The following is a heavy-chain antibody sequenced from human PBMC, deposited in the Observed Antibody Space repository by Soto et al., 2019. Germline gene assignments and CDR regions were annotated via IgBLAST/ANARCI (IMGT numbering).Heavy chain of an antibody. V-gene: IGHV5-51*01. D-gene: IGHD2-21*02. Sequence: GESLKISCKGSGYSFTSYWIGWVRQMPGKGLEWMGIIYPGDSDTRYSPSFQGQVTISADKSISTAYLQWSSLKASDTAMYYCAAAYCGGDCYSDVNYYYYYGMDVWGQGTTVTVSS. J-gene: IGHJ6*02. CDR1: GYSFTSYW. CDR3: AAAYCGGDCYSDVNYYYYYGMDV. CDR2: IYPGDSDT.